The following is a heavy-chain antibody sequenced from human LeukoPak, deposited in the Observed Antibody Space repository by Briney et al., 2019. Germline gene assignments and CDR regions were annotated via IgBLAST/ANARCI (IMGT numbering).Heavy chain of an antibody. CDR2: KRFDRDNE. V-gene: IGHV3-30*02. CDR3: AKDNSGWAFDY. Sequence: PGGSLRLSCVAARFTLSSYNIHWVRQAPGKGLEWVSFKRFDRDNEDYADSVKGRFTVSRDSSQKMVFLQMNSLRPEDTAVYYCAKDNSGWAFDYWGQGTLVAVSS. CDR1: RFTLSSYN. J-gene: IGHJ4*02. D-gene: IGHD5-12*01.